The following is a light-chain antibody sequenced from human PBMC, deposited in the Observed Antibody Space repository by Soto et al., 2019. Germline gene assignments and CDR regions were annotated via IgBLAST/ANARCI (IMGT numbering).Light chain of an antibody. CDR3: QQYGSPRWT. CDR2: GAS. CDR1: QSVSSIY. V-gene: IGKV3-20*01. J-gene: IGKJ1*01. Sequence: EIVLTQSPGTLSSSPGERATLSCRASQSVSSIYLAWYQQKPGQAPRLLIYGASSRATGIPDRFSGSGSGTDFTLTISRLEPEDFAVYYCQQYGSPRWTFGQGTKV.